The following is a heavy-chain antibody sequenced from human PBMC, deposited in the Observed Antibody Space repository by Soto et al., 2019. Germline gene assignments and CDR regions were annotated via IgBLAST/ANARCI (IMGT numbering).Heavy chain of an antibody. J-gene: IGHJ5*02. D-gene: IGHD6-13*01. CDR2: ISSSSSYI. Sequence: GGSLRLSCAASGFTFSSYSMNWVRQAPGKGLEWVSSISSSSSYIYYADSVKGRFTISRDNAKNSLYLQMNSLRAEDTAVYYCARDWTGIAAADMNFGNWFDPWGQGTLVTVSS. V-gene: IGHV3-21*01. CDR1: GFTFSSYS. CDR3: ARDWTGIAAADMNFGNWFDP.